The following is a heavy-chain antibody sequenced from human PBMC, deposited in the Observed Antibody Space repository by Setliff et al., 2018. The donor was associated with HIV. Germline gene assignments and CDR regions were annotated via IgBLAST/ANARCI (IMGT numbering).Heavy chain of an antibody. Sequence: ASVKVSCKASRSTFNSHTINWVRQAPGQGLDWMGRIIPILGVANYAHRFQGKVTITADKSTSTAYMELTSLRFDDTAMYYCARGVQSPPHYSYYYMDVWGEGTMVTVSS. CDR3: ARGVQSPPHYSYYYMDV. CDR2: IIPILGVA. CDR1: RSTFNSHT. D-gene: IGHD3-3*01. J-gene: IGHJ6*03. V-gene: IGHV1-69*02.